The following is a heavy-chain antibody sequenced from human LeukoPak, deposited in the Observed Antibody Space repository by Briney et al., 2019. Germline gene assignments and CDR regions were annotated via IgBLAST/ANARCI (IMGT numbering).Heavy chain of an antibody. CDR3: ARNRYYYGSGSYGVPNWFDP. V-gene: IGHV4-38-2*02. CDR1: GFSISSDYY. D-gene: IGHD3-10*01. J-gene: IGHJ5*02. Sequence: SETLSLTCTVSGFSISSDYYWGWIRQSPGKGLEWIGTIYYSGSTYYNPSLKSRVTISVDTSKNQFSLKLSSVTAADTAMYYCARNRYYYGSGSYGVPNWFDPWGQGTLVTVSS. CDR2: IYYSGST.